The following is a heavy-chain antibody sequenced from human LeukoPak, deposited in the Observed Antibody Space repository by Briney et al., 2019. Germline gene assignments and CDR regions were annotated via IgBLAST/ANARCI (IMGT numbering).Heavy chain of an antibody. V-gene: IGHV4-59*01. D-gene: IGHD3-10*01. Sequence: SETLSLTCTVSGGSISSYYWSWIRQPPGKGLEWIGYIYYSGSTNYNPSLKSRVTISVDTSKSQFSLKLSSVTAADTAVYYCARGDLVRGFDYWGQGTLVTVSS. J-gene: IGHJ4*02. CDR1: GGSISSYY. CDR3: ARGDLVRGFDY. CDR2: IYYSGST.